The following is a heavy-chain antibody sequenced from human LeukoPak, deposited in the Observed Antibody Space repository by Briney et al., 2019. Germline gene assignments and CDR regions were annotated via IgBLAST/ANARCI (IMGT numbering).Heavy chain of an antibody. V-gene: IGHV4-61*05. Sequence: SETLSLTCIVSVGSIGSSIYYWAWVRQPPGEGLEWIGYIYYSGSTNYNPSLKSRVTISVDTSKNQFSLKLSSVTAADTAVYYCARALVFCSGGSCYCYFDYWGQGTLVTVSS. D-gene: IGHD2-15*01. CDR1: VGSIGSSIYY. J-gene: IGHJ4*02. CDR2: IYYSGST. CDR3: ARALVFCSGGSCYCYFDY.